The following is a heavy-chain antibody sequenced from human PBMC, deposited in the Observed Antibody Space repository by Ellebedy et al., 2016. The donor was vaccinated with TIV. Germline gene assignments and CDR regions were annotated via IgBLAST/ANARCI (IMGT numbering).Heavy chain of an antibody. CDR1: GGSVSSTRYY. CDR2: VYYSGRP. Sequence: MPSETLSLTCSVSGGSVSSTRYYRAWIRQPAGKGLGYIGSVYYSGRPYYNPSFKSRVTLSADTSKNQFSLNLRTVTAADTAVYYCARTDPWQPIDDWGQGILVSVSS. CDR3: ARTDPWQPIDD. D-gene: IGHD2-21*02. V-gene: IGHV4-39*01. J-gene: IGHJ4*02.